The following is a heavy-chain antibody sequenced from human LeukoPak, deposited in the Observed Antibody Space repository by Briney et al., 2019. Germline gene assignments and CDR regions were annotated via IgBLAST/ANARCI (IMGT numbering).Heavy chain of an antibody. CDR3: ARNGYYCIDV. CDR2: IYHSGGT. D-gene: IGHD2-8*01. CDR1: GFTFSSYAM. Sequence: PGGSLRLSCAASGFTFSSYAMSWVRQPPGKGLEWIGEIYHSGGTNYNPSLKSRVTISVDKSKNQFSLNVNSLTAADTAVYYCARNGYYCIDVWGKGTTVTVSS. J-gene: IGHJ6*03. V-gene: IGHV4-4*02.